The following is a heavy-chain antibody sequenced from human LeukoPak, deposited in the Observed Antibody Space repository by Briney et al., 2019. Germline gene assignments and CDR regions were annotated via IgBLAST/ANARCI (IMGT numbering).Heavy chain of an antibody. Sequence: SVKVSCKASGGTFSSYAISWVRQAPGQGLEWMGGIIPIFGTANYAQKFQGRVTITADESTSTAYMELCSLRSEDTAVYYCARDSSLVAAFDYWGQGTLVTVSS. CDR1: GGTFSSYA. CDR3: ARDSSLVAAFDY. J-gene: IGHJ4*02. CDR2: IIPIFGTA. V-gene: IGHV1-69*13. D-gene: IGHD5-12*01.